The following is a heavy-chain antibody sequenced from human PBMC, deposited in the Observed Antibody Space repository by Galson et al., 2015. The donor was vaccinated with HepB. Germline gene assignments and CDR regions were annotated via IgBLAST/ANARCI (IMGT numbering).Heavy chain of an antibody. V-gene: IGHV1-18*01. J-gene: IGHJ4*02. Sequence: SVKVSCKASGSTFTSYGISWVRQAPGQGLEWMGWISAYNGNTNYAQKLQGRVTMTTDTSTSTAYMELRSLRSDDTAVYYCARGRIRSSGWYGVGGRYFDYWGQGTLVTVSS. CDR2: ISAYNGNT. CDR3: ARGRIRSSGWYGVGGRYFDY. D-gene: IGHD6-19*01. CDR1: GSTFTSYG.